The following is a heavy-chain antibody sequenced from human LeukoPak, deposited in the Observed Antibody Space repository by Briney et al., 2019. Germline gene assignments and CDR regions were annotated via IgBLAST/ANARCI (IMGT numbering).Heavy chain of an antibody. V-gene: IGHV4-59*01. CDR3: ARVRSDAFDI. J-gene: IGHJ3*02. D-gene: IGHD4-17*01. Sequence: SETLSLTCTVSGGSISSYYWSWIRQPPGKGLEWIGYIYYSGSTNYNPSLKSRVTISVDTSKNQFSLKLSSVTAAGTAVYYCARVRSDAFDIWGQGTMVTVSS. CDR1: GGSISSYY. CDR2: IYYSGST.